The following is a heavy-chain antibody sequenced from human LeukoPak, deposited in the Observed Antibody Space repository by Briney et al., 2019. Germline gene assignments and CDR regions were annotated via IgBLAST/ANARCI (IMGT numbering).Heavy chain of an antibody. D-gene: IGHD3-22*01. V-gene: IGHV1-69*05. CDR1: GGTLTTFA. CDR2: IIPIFGTA. CDR3: ARVPYYYDSSGSNWFDP. J-gene: IGHJ5*02. Sequence: GASVKVSCKTSGGTLTTFAFGWVRQAPGQGLEWMGGIIPIFGTANYAQKFQGRVTITTDESTSTAYMELSSLRSEDTAVYYCARVPYYYDSSGSNWFDPWGQGTLVTVSS.